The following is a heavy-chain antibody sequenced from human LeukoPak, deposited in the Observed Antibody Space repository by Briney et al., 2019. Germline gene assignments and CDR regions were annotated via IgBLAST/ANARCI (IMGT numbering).Heavy chain of an antibody. Sequence: GGSLRLSCAASGFTFSSYSMNWVRQAPGKGLEWVSSISSSGSYIYYADSVKGRFTISRDNAKNSLYLQMNSLRAEDTAVYYCAREVYYYDSSGYSNFDYWGQGTLVTVSS. CDR2: ISSSGSYI. V-gene: IGHV3-21*01. J-gene: IGHJ4*02. CDR1: GFTFSSYS. D-gene: IGHD3-22*01. CDR3: AREVYYYDSSGYSNFDY.